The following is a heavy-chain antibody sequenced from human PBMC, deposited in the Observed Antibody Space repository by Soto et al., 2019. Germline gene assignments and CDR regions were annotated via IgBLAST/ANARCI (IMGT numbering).Heavy chain of an antibody. CDR2: FDPEDGGT. J-gene: IGHJ6*02. CDR1: GYTLTELS. V-gene: IGHV1-24*01. Sequence: ASVKVSCKVSGYTLTELSMHWVRQAPGKGLEWMGGFDPEDGGTIYAQKFQGRVTMTEDTSTDTAYMELSSLRSEDTAVYYCATDSSTPIAAAGTDYYYGMDVWGQGTTVTVSS. CDR3: ATDSSTPIAAAGTDYYYGMDV. D-gene: IGHD6-13*01.